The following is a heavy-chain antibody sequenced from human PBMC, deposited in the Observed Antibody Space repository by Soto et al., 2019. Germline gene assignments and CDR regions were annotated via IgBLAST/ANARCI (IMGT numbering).Heavy chain of an antibody. CDR2: ISYDGSNK. J-gene: IGHJ6*02. Sequence: GSLRLSCAASGFTFSSYAMHWVRQAPGKGLEWVAVISYDGSNKYYADSVKGRFTISRDNSKNTLYLQMNSLRAEDTAVYYCARDYYYDSSGYYQYYYYYGMDVWGQGTTVTVSS. CDR1: GFTFSSYA. V-gene: IGHV3-30-3*01. CDR3: ARDYYYDSSGYYQYYYYYGMDV. D-gene: IGHD3-22*01.